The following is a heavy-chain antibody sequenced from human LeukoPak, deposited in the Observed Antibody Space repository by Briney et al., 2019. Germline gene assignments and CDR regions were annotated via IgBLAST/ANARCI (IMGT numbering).Heavy chain of an antibody. Sequence: PGGSLRLSYAASGFTFNSYAMSWVRQAPGKGLEWVSAISGSGGSPYYADSVKGRFTISRDNSKNTLYLQMNSLRAEDTVVYYCAKGVAAADIYYMDVWGKGTTVTASS. CDR3: AKGVAAADIYYMDV. D-gene: IGHD6-13*01. J-gene: IGHJ6*03. CDR1: GFTFNSYA. CDR2: ISGSGGSP. V-gene: IGHV3-23*01.